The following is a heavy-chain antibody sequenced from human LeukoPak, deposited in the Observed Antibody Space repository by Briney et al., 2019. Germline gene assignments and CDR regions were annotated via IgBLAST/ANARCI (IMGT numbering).Heavy chain of an antibody. Sequence: SETLSLTCTVSGGSVSSGSYYWSWIRQPPGKGLEWIGYIYYSGSTNYNPSLKSRVTISVDTSKNQFSLKLSSVTAADTAVYYCAVLRYFDWALDYWGQGTLVTVSS. J-gene: IGHJ4*02. CDR3: AVLRYFDWALDY. CDR2: IYYSGST. CDR1: GGSVSSGSYY. V-gene: IGHV4-61*01. D-gene: IGHD3-9*01.